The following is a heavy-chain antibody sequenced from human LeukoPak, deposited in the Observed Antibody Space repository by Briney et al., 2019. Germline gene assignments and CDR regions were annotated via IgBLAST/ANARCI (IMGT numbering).Heavy chain of an antibody. V-gene: IGHV1-69*05. CDR1: GGTFSSYA. J-gene: IGHJ3*02. CDR3: ARGLPGRDGYNWDDAFDI. D-gene: IGHD5-24*01. Sequence: SVKVSCKASGGTFSSYAISWVRQAPGQGLEWMGRVIPIFGTANYAQKFQGRVTITTDESTSTAYMELSSLRSEDTAVYYCARGLPGRDGYNWDDAFDIWGQGTMVTVSS. CDR2: VIPIFGTA.